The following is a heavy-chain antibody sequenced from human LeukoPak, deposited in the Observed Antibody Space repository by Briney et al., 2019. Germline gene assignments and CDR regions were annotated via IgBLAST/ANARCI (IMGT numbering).Heavy chain of an antibody. CDR2: VHHTGRT. J-gene: IGHJ5*02. D-gene: IGHD4-17*01. CDR1: GGSTSDTFDHY. Sequence: SDTLSLTCVISGGSTSDTFDHYWSRVLQPPGKVLEWIAEVHHTGRTIYSPSFAGRVTISPDTSKNQISLQLTSVTAADTAVYYCARDCVYGDYAGWFDPWGQGTLVTVSS. V-gene: IGHV4-4*02. CDR3: ARDCVYGDYAGWFDP.